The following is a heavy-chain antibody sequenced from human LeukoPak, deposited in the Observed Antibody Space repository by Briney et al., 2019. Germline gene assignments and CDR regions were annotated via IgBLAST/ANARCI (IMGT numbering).Heavy chain of an antibody. J-gene: IGHJ3*02. V-gene: IGHV1-8*01. CDR2: IYPNSGNT. CDR3: ARLQKRGYSGYNIWAWDI. D-gene: IGHD5-12*01. Sequence: ASVTVSRKASLYTLPRYDINWVRQATGDGLEWMGWIYPNSGNTGYAQKYQGRVTMNRKTSITTAYMELSSRRSEDTAVYYFARLQKRGYSGYNIWAWDIWGQGTMLTVSP. CDR1: LYTLPRYD.